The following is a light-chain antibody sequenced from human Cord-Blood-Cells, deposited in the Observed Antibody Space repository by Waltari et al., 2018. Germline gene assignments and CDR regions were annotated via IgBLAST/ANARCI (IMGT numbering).Light chain of an antibody. CDR3: CSYAGSSTPVV. J-gene: IGLJ2*01. V-gene: IGLV2-23*01. Sequence: QSALTQPASVSGSPGQAITIPCTGTSSDVGSYTLVSWYQQNQGKAPKLMIYEGSKRPSGVSNRFSGSKSGNTASLTISGLQAEDEADYYCCSYAGSSTPVVFGGGTKLTVL. CDR1: SSDVGSYTL. CDR2: EGS.